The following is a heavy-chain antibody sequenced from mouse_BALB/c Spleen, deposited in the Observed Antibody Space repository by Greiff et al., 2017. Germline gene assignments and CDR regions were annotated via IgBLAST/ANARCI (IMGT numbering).Heavy chain of an antibody. CDR3: ARRGYQRVYYFDY. J-gene: IGHJ2*01. V-gene: IGHV1-54*01. CDR1: GYAFTNYL. Sequence: QVQLQQSGAELVRPGTSVKVSCKASGYAFTNYLIEWVKQRPGQGLEWIGVINPGSGGTNYNEKFKGKATLTADKSSSTAYMQLSSLTSDDSAVYFCARRGYQRVYYFDYWGQGTTLTVSS. CDR2: INPGSGGT. D-gene: IGHD2-14*01.